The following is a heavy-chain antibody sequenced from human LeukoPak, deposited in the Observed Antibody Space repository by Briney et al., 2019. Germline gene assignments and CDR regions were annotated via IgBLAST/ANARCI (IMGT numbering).Heavy chain of an antibody. D-gene: IGHD3-16*02. J-gene: IGHJ4*02. CDR3: ARLMEETTCGEDIVRFDY. Sequence: PSETLSLTCTVSGGSMNSGDYYWGWIRQSPGKGLEWIGHIYHSGSTFYNPSLKSRLTISVDTSKNQFSLRLSSVTAADTAVYYCARLMEETTCGEDIVRFDYWGQGTLVTVSS. CDR1: GGSMNSGDYY. V-gene: IGHV4-30-4*01. CDR2: IYHSGST.